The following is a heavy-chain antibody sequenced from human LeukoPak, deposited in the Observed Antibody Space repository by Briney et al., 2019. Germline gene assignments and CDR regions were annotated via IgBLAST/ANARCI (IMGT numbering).Heavy chain of an antibody. D-gene: IGHD2-2*01. V-gene: IGHV1-2*02. CDR3: ARYCSSTSCFNWFDP. J-gene: IGHJ5*02. CDR1: GYTFTGYY. Sequence: GASVKVSCKASGYTFTGYYMHWVRQAPGQGLEWMGWISPNSGGTNYAQKFQGRVTMTRDTSISTAYMELSRLRSDDTAVYYCARYCSSTSCFNWFDPWGPGNPGHRLL. CDR2: ISPNSGGT.